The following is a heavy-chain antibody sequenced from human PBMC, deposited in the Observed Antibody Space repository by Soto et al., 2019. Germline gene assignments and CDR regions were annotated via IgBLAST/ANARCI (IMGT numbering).Heavy chain of an antibody. CDR2: ISSSSSYI. CDR3: ARSRSTSHIDY. CDR1: GFTFSSYS. Sequence: GGSLRLSCAASGFTFSSYSMNWVRQAPGKGLEWVSSISSSSSYIYYADSVKGRFTISRDNAKNSLYLQMNSLRAEDTAVYYCARSRSTSHIDYWGQGTLVTVSS. V-gene: IGHV3-21*01. D-gene: IGHD2-2*01. J-gene: IGHJ4*02.